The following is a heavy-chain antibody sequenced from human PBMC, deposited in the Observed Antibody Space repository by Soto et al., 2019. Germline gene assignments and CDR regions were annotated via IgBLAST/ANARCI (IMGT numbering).Heavy chain of an antibody. Sequence: QVQLVQSGAEVRKPGSSVRVSCKTSATRFSLFSINWVRQAPGQGLEWMGGVLPITRSTDYAQKFQGRLTVTSDTSITTSHMDLSGLRFDDAATYYCGRDSAILPGSYFDYWGQGSLVSVSS. CDR2: VLPITRST. J-gene: IGHJ4*02. CDR1: ATRFSLFS. V-gene: IGHV1-2*02. D-gene: IGHD2-21*02. CDR3: GRDSAILPGSYFDY.